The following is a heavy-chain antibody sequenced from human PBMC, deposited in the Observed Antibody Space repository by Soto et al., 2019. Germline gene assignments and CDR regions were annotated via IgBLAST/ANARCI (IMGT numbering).Heavy chain of an antibody. Sequence: QVQLVQSGAEVKKPGASVKVSCKASGYTFTSYYMHWVRQAPGQGLEWMGIINPVGGSTSYAQKFQGRVPMTRDTSTSTVYMELSSLRSEDTAVYYCARDRSAYSGLQDSRCEIDYWGQRTLVTVSS. V-gene: IGHV1-46*01. CDR1: GYTFTSYY. CDR3: ARDRSAYSGLQDSRCEIDY. CDR2: INPVGGST. J-gene: IGHJ4*02. D-gene: IGHD6-13*01.